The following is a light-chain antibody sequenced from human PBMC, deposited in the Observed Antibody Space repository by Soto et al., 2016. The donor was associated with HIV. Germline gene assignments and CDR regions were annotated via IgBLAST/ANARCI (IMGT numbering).Light chain of an antibody. CDR2: KDS. CDR1: VLTKKY. Sequence: SYELTQPSSVSVSPGQTARIICSGDVLTKKYVRWFQQKPGQAPVLLIYKDSERPSGIPERFSGSSSGATVTLTISGAQVEDEADYYCYSATDNNIGVFGTGTKVTVL. V-gene: IGLV3-27*01. J-gene: IGLJ1*01. CDR3: YSATDNNIGV.